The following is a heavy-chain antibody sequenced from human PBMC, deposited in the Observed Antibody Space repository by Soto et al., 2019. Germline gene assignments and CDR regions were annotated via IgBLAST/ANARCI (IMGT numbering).Heavy chain of an antibody. Sequence: PSETLSLTCTVSGGSISSSSYYWGWIRQPPGKGLEWIGSIYYSGSTYYNPSLKSRVTISVDTSKNQFSLKLSSVTAADTAVYYCARTLPYYDILTGYYNFDYWGQGTLVTVSS. D-gene: IGHD3-9*01. CDR3: ARTLPYYDILTGYYNFDY. V-gene: IGHV4-39*01. CDR1: GGSISSSSYY. CDR2: IYYSGST. J-gene: IGHJ4*02.